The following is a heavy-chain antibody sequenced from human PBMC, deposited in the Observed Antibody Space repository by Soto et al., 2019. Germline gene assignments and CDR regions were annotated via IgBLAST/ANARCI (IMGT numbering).Heavy chain of an antibody. Sequence: SVKVSCKASGGTFSSYAISWVRQAPGQGLEWMGGIIPIFGTANYAQKLQGRVTITADESTSTAYMELSSLRSEDTAVYYCARGLITGTLYYYYGMDVWGQGTTVTVSS. CDR1: GGTFSSYA. J-gene: IGHJ6*02. CDR2: IIPIFGTA. CDR3: ARGLITGTLYYYYGMDV. V-gene: IGHV1-69*13. D-gene: IGHD1-20*01.